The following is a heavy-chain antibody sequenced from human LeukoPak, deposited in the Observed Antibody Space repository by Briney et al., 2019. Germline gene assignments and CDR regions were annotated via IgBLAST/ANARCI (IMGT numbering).Heavy chain of an antibody. Sequence: PSETLSLTCTVSGYSISSGYYWGWIRQPPGKGLEWIGSIYHSGSTYYNPSLKSRVTISVDTSKNQFSLKLSSVTAADTAVYYCARDRAASRGKWRLYYYYGMDVWGQGTTVTVSS. CDR2: IYHSGST. CDR1: GYSISSGYY. V-gene: IGHV4-38-2*02. CDR3: ARDRAASRGKWRLYYYYGMDV. J-gene: IGHJ6*02. D-gene: IGHD2-8*01.